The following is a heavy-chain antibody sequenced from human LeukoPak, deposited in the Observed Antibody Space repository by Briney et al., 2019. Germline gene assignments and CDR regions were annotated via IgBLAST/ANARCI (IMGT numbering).Heavy chain of an antibody. J-gene: IGHJ4*02. V-gene: IGHV5-51*01. Sequence: RGESLKISCKGSGYSFTSYWIGWVRQMPGKGLEWMGIIYPGDSDTRYSPSFQGQVTISADKSISTAYLQWSSLKASDTAMYYCARPRATGTIGQPFDYWGQGTLVTVSS. D-gene: IGHD1-7*01. CDR2: IYPGDSDT. CDR1: GYSFTSYW. CDR3: ARPRATGTIGQPFDY.